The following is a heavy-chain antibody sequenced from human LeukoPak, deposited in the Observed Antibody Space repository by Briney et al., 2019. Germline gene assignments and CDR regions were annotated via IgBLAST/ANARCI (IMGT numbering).Heavy chain of an antibody. CDR3: ARDWDIVVVPAATPGY. CDR1: GFTFNTYA. CDR2: ISSSSSYI. Sequence: GGSLRLSCAASGFTFNTYAMSWVRQAPGKGLEWVSSISSSSSYIYYADSVKGRFTISRDNAKNSLYLQMNSLRAEDTAVYYCARDWDIVVVPAATPGYWGQGTLVTVSS. J-gene: IGHJ4*02. V-gene: IGHV3-21*01. D-gene: IGHD2-2*01.